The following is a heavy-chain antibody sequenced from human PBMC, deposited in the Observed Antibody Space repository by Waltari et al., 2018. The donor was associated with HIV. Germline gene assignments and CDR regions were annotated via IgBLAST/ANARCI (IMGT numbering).Heavy chain of an antibody. D-gene: IGHD3-3*01. Sequence: VQLVQSGAEVKKPGSSVRVSCKASGDTLSNYAVSWVRQAPGQGLEGMGRIIPADGRERHTENFQARGKIKADKSTNSTYMELGGLRSEDTALYFCTLGRIDDIRSGRENLGGFDPWGPGTLVTVSS. CDR2: IIPADGRE. V-gene: IGHV1-69*04. CDR3: TLGRIDDIRSGRENLGGFDP. J-gene: IGHJ5*02. CDR1: GDTLSNYA.